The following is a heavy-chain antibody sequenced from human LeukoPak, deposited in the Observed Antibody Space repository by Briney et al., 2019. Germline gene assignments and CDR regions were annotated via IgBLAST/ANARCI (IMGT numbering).Heavy chain of an antibody. CDR2: ITSSSSKTT. CDR3: AREYMDV. Sequence: GGSLRLSCAASGFSFSSYSMNWVRQAPGKGLEWVSYITSSSSKTTYYADSVKGRFTISRDNAKNSLSLQMNSLRAEDTAVYYCAREYMDVWGKGTTVTISS. V-gene: IGHV3-48*01. CDR1: GFSFSSYS. J-gene: IGHJ6*03.